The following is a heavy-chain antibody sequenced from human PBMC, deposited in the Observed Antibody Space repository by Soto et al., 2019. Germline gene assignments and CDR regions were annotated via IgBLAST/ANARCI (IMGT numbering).Heavy chain of an antibody. CDR1: GYTFTGYY. Sequence: GASVKVSCKASGYTFTGYYMHWVRQAPGQGLEWMGWINPNSGGTNYAQKFQGRVTMTRDTSISTAYMELSRLRSDDTAVYYCARLEGGSYTPSDLGYWGQGTLVTVSS. CDR3: ARLEGGSYTPSDLGY. CDR2: INPNSGGT. J-gene: IGHJ4*02. V-gene: IGHV1-2*02. D-gene: IGHD1-26*01.